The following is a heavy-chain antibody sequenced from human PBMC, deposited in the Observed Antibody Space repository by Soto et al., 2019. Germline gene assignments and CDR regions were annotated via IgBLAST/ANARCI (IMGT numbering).Heavy chain of an antibody. CDR1: GGSISSGGYY. D-gene: IGHD2-2*01. CDR3: ARDQYGAPDY. J-gene: IGHJ4*02. Sequence: SETLSLTCTVSGGSISSGGYYWSWIRQHPGKGLEWIGYIYYSGSTYYNPSLKSRVTISVDTSKNQFSLKLSSVTAADTAVYYCARDQYGAPDYWGQGTLVTVSS. CDR2: IYYSGST. V-gene: IGHV4-31*03.